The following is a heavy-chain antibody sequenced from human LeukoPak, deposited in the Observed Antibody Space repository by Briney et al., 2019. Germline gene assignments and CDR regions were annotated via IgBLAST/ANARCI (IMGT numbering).Heavy chain of an antibody. Sequence: SETLSLTCTVSGGSISSSSYYWSWIRQPPGKGLEWIGYIYYSGSTNYNPSLKSRVTISVDTSKNQFSLKLSSVTAADTAVYYCARSGATMVRGAQIDYWGQGTLVTVSS. CDR3: ARSGATMVRGAQIDY. J-gene: IGHJ4*02. V-gene: IGHV4-61*01. D-gene: IGHD3-10*01. CDR2: IYYSGST. CDR1: GGSISSSSYY.